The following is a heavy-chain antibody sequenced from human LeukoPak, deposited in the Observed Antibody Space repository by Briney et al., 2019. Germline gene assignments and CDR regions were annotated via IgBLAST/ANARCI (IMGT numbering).Heavy chain of an antibody. V-gene: IGHV5-51*01. Sequence: GESLKISGTASGYSFSKYWIGWVRQTPGKGLEWMGFIYSDESLIRYSPSFEGQVTISADNSISTAYLQWSSLKASDTAIYYCGXYGLSGNGFLSYFYYGMDFWGQGTAVTVSS. CDR3: GXYGLSGNGFLSYFYYGMDF. CDR2: IYSDESLI. CDR1: GYSFSKYW. J-gene: IGHJ6*02. D-gene: IGHD3/OR15-3a*01.